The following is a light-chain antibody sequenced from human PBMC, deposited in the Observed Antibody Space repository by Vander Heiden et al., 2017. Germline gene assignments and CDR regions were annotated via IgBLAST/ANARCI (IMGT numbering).Light chain of an antibody. J-gene: IGKJ4*01. CDR1: HGISSH. CDR2: APS. CDR3: QQYYSYPVT. V-gene: IGKV1-8*01. Sequence: AIRMTQSPSSLSASTAERVAITGSASHGISSHIAWKQQKPGKAPKLLIYAPSNLQRGVPSRFSGSGSGTDFTVTISFLQSEDFATYYCQQYYSYPVTFGGGTKVEIK.